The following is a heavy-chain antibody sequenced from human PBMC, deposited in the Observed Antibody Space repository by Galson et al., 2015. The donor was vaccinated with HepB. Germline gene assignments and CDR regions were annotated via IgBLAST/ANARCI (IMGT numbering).Heavy chain of an antibody. CDR1: GFTFSDYY. Sequence: SLRLSCAASGFTFSDYYMTWLRQAPGKGLGWISYISTSGTYTKYADSVKGRFTISRDNAKNSLYLQMNSLRVEDTAVFYCARVATSDYGDHSHFDYWGQGTLVTVSS. CDR3: ARVATSDYGDHSHFDY. CDR2: ISTSGTYT. J-gene: IGHJ4*02. V-gene: IGHV3-11*06. D-gene: IGHD4-17*01.